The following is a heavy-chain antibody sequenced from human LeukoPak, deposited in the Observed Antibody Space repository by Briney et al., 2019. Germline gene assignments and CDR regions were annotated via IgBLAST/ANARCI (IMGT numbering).Heavy chain of an antibody. Sequence: SETLSLTCTVSGYSISSGYYWGWIRQPPGKGLEWIGSIYHSGSTYYNPSLKSRVTISVDTSKNQFSLKLSSVTAADTAVYYCASPALDIAAAGTSDYWGQGTLVTVSS. D-gene: IGHD6-13*01. V-gene: IGHV4-38-2*02. CDR1: GYSISSGYY. CDR3: ASPALDIAAAGTSDY. CDR2: IYHSGST. J-gene: IGHJ4*02.